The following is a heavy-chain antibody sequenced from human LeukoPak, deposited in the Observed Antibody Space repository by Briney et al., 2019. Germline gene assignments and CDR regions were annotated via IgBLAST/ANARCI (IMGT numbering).Heavy chain of an antibody. D-gene: IGHD3-22*01. J-gene: IGHJ4*02. CDR3: ARDQYDSSGYYYRY. CDR1: GGSISSSSYY. Sequence: SETLSLTCTVSGGSISSSSYYWSWIRQPAGKGLEWIGRIYTSGSTNYNPSLKSRVTMSVDTSKNQFSLKLSSVTAADTAVYYCARDQYDSSGYYYRYWGQGTLVTVSS. CDR2: IYTSGST. V-gene: IGHV4-61*02.